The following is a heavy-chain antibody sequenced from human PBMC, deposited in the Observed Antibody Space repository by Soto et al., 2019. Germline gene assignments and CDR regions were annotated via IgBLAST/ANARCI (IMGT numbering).Heavy chain of an antibody. D-gene: IGHD3-10*01. V-gene: IGHV3-23*01. CDR3: AKRDGEFAAFDI. CDR1: GFTFSGYA. J-gene: IGHJ3*02. CDR2: ISGSGGDT. Sequence: GFLRLSCAASGFTFSGYAMNWVRQAPGKGLNWVSTISGSGGDTYYAGSVKGRFTIFRDNSKNTLYLQMNSLRAEDTAVYYCAKRDGEFAAFDIWGRGTMVTVSS.